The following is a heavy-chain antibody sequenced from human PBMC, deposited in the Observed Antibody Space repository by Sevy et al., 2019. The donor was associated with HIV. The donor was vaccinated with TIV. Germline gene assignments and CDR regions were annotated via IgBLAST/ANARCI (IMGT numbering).Heavy chain of an antibody. D-gene: IGHD6-19*01. J-gene: IGHJ4*02. CDR1: GGTCSSSA. CDR2: FFPIFATA. CDR3: TSGLAVSVDY. Sequence: ASVKVSCKASGGTCSSSAISWVRQAPGQGLEWMGGFFPIFATANYAQKFQGRLTITADESTCTAYMELSSLRSDDTAVYYCTSGLAVSVDYWGQGTLVTVSS. V-gene: IGHV1-69*13.